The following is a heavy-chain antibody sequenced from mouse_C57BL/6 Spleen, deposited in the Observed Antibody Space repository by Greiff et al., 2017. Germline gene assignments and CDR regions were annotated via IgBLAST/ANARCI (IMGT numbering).Heavy chain of an antibody. CDR2: IYPGSGST. V-gene: IGHV1-55*01. Sequence: QVQLQQPGAELVKPGASVKMSCKASGYTFTSYWITWVKQRPGQGLEWIGDIYPGSGSTNYNEKFKSKATLTVDTSSSTAYMQLSSLTSEDSAVYYCARKDYYGSSYGPFYFDYWGQGTTLTVSS. CDR1: GYTFTSYW. J-gene: IGHJ2*01. CDR3: ARKDYYGSSYGPFYFDY. D-gene: IGHD1-1*01.